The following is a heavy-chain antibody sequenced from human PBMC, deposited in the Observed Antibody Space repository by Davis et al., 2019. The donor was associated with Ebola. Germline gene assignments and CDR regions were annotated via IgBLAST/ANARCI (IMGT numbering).Heavy chain of an antibody. CDR3: ARVNAVTGYSRFDP. Sequence: SLKISCAASGFTFDDYAMHWVRQGPGKGLEWVSGISWNSGFIAYADSVKGRFTISRDNAKNSLYLRLNSLRAEDTALYHCARVNAVTGYSRFDPWGQGTLVTVSS. D-gene: IGHD3-9*01. CDR1: GFTFDDYA. J-gene: IGHJ5*02. V-gene: IGHV3-9*01. CDR2: ISWNSGFI.